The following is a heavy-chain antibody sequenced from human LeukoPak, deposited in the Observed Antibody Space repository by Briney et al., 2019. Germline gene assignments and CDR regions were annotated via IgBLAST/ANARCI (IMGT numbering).Heavy chain of an antibody. V-gene: IGHV4-4*07. CDR1: GGSISSYY. D-gene: IGHD3-10*01. J-gene: IGHJ6*03. CDR2: IYTSGST. CDR3: ARDRMVRGVITGYYYYYYMDV. Sequence: SETLSLTCTVSGGSISSYYWSWIRQPAGKGLEWIGRIYTSGSTNYNPSLKSRVTMTVDTSKNQFSLKLSSVTAADTAVYYCARDRMVRGVITGYYYYYYMDVWGKGTTVTVSS.